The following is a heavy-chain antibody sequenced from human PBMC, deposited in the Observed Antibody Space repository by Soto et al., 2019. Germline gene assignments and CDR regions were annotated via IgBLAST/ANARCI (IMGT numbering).Heavy chain of an antibody. CDR2: ISYDGSNK. CDR1: GFTFSSYA. J-gene: IGHJ4*02. V-gene: IGHV3-30-3*01. D-gene: IGHD3-16*02. CDR3: ARDLNDYVWGSYRYPAY. Sequence: PGGSLRLSCAASGFTFSSYAMHWVRQAPGKGLEWVAVISYDGSNKYYADSVKGRFTISRDNSKNTLYLQMNSLRAEDTAVYYCARDLNDYVWGSYRYPAYWGQGTLVTV.